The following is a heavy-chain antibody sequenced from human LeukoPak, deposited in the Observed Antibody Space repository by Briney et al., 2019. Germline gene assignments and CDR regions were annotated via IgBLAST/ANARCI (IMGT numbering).Heavy chain of an antibody. Sequence: EASVKVSCKASGYSFTAYVISWVRQAPGQGLEWMGWISTYNPNTNYAQKFQGRVTMTTDTSTSTVYMELRSLRSDDTAVYYCARSPARGYDILTNYNGYWGQGTLVTVSS. CDR2: ISTYNPNT. D-gene: IGHD3-9*01. V-gene: IGHV1-18*01. J-gene: IGHJ4*02. CDR1: GYSFTAYV. CDR3: ARSPARGYDILTNYNGY.